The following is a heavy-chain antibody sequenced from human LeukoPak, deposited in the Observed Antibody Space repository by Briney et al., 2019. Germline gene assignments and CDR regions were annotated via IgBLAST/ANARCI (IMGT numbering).Heavy chain of an antibody. CDR2: IWSDGSNK. CDR1: GFTFINYG. D-gene: IGHD6-13*01. V-gene: IGHV3-33*01. CDR3: ARAPGYMGYYFDY. Sequence: GGSLRLSCAASGFTFINYGMHWVRQAPGKGLEWVAVIWSDGSNKDYVDSVKGRFTISRDKSKNTLYLQMNSLRAEDTAVYYCARAPGYMGYYFDYWGQATLVTVSS. J-gene: IGHJ4*02.